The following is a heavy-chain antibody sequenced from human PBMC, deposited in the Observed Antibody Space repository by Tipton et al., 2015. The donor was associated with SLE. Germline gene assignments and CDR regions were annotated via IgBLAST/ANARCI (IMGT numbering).Heavy chain of an antibody. CDR3: ARGRITMVRGRRSYYYMDV. Sequence: TLSLTCTVSGGSITSGAYYWGWIRQHPGKGLEWIGYISDSGTLYYNPSLKSRVTISVDRSKNQFSLNLSSVTAADTAVYYCARGRITMVRGRRSYYYMDVWGKGTTVTVSS. J-gene: IGHJ6*03. CDR1: GGSITSGAYY. V-gene: IGHV4-31*03. D-gene: IGHD3-10*01. CDR2: ISDSGTL.